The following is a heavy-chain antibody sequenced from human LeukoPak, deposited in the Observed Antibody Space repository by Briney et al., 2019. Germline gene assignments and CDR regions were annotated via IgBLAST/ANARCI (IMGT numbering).Heavy chain of an antibody. Sequence: ASVKVSCKASGYSFTDHYTHWVRQASGQGLEWLGWIDPKSGRTAYAQKFQGRVTVTRDTSVTMVYMELTRLTSDDTALYYCARDPNAGPTPDAFDLWGPGTLVTVSS. V-gene: IGHV1-2*02. D-gene: IGHD4-17*01. CDR2: IDPKSGRT. J-gene: IGHJ3*01. CDR1: GYSFTDHY. CDR3: ARDPNAGPTPDAFDL.